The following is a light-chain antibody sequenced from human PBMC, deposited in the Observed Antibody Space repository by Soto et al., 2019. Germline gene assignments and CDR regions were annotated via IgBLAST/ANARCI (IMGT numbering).Light chain of an antibody. Sequence: QSALTQPASVSGSPGQSITISCTGTSSDVGGYHYVSWYQQHPGKAPKLMIFEVSHRPSGVSNRFSGSKSGNTASLTISGHQAEDEADYYCSSYTSSSTYVFGTGTKVTVL. V-gene: IGLV2-14*01. CDR3: SSYTSSSTYV. CDR1: SSDVGGYHY. J-gene: IGLJ1*01. CDR2: EVS.